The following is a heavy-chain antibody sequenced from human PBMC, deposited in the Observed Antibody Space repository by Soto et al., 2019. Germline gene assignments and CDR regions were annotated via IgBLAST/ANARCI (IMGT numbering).Heavy chain of an antibody. CDR1: GFTFTSYG. V-gene: IGHV3-33*01. D-gene: IGHD2-2*01. CDR2: IWYDGSNK. J-gene: IGHJ4*02. CDR3: ARDYCTTTTCYDY. Sequence: GGSLRLSXAASGFTFTSYGMHWVRQAPGKGLEWVALIWYDGSNKYYADSVKGRFTISRDNSKNTLYLQMSSLRAEDTAVYFCARDYCTTTTCYDYWGQGTLVTVSS.